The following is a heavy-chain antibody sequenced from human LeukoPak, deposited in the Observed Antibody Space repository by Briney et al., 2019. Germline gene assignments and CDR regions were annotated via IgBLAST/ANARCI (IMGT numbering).Heavy chain of an antibody. Sequence: GGSLRLSCAASGFTFSSYWMSWVRQAPGKGLEWVANIKQDGSEKYYVDSVKGRFTISRDNPKNSLYLQMNSLRAEDTAVYYCARGFENIVVVPAAFTLDYWGQGTLVTVSS. J-gene: IGHJ4*02. CDR3: ARGFENIVVVPAAFTLDY. D-gene: IGHD2-2*01. CDR1: GFTFSSYW. V-gene: IGHV3-7*01. CDR2: IKQDGSEK.